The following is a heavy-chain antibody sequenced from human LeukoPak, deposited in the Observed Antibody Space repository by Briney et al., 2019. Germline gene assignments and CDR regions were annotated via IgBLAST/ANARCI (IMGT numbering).Heavy chain of an antibody. Sequence: SETLSLTCAVSGGSISSGGYSWSWIRQPPGKGLEWIGYIYHSGSTYYNPPLKSRVTISVDRSKNQFSLKLSSVTAADTAVYYCAREGVVAIDYWGQGTLVTVSS. CDR3: AREGVVAIDY. D-gene: IGHD3-22*01. J-gene: IGHJ4*02. CDR1: GGSISSGGYS. CDR2: IYHSGST. V-gene: IGHV4-30-2*01.